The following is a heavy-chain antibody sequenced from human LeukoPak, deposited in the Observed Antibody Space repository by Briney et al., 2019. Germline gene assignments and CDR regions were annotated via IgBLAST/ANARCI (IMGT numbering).Heavy chain of an antibody. CDR2: ISGSGGST. CDR3: AKDRSGSYPGQPYYYYMDV. Sequence: GGSLRLSCAASGLTFSSYAMSWVRQAPGKGLEWVTAISGSGGSTYYADSVKGRFTISRDNSKNTLYLQMNNLRAEDTAVYYCAKDRSGSYPGQPYYYYMDVWGKGTTVTVSS. J-gene: IGHJ6*03. D-gene: IGHD1-26*01. V-gene: IGHV3-23*01. CDR1: GLTFSSYA.